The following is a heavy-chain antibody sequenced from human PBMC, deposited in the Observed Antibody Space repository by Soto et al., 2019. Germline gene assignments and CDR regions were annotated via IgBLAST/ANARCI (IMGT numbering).Heavy chain of an antibody. V-gene: IGHV3-48*02. D-gene: IGHD1-1*01. CDR3: AREVRLEPSTFDY. CDR2: ISSSSSTI. J-gene: IGHJ4*02. Sequence: EVQLVESGGGLVQPGGSLRLSCAASGFTFSSYSINWVRQAPGKGLEWVSYISSSSSTIYYADSVKGRFTISRDNAKNSLYLQMNSLRDEDTAVYYCAREVRLEPSTFDYWGQGTLVTVSS. CDR1: GFTFSSYS.